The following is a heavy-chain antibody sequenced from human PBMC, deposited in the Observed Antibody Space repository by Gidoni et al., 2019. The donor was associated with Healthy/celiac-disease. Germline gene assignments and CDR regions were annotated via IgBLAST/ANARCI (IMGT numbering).Heavy chain of an antibody. V-gene: IGHV3-53*01. CDR3: ARALAYCGGDCPPEAFDI. CDR2: IYSGGST. CDR1: GFTVSSKD. D-gene: IGHD2-21*02. Sequence: EVQLVESGGGLIQPGGSLRLSCAASGFTVSSKDMSWVRQAPGKGLEWVSVIYSGGSTYYADSVKGRFTISRDNSKNTLYLQMNSLRAEDTAVYYCARALAYCGGDCPPEAFDIWGQGTMVTVSS. J-gene: IGHJ3*02.